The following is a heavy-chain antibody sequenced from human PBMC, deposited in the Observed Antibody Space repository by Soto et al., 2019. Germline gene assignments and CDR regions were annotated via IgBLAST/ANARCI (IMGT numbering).Heavy chain of an antibody. CDR2: TFHSGTA. V-gene: IGHV4-59*01. J-gene: IGHJ4*02. D-gene: IGHD1-1*01. Sequence: SETLSLTCNVSGGSLNNYYWSWIRQPPGKGLEWIAYTFHSGTANYNPSLRSRTTISVDQSKNQFSLQLNSVTAADSAVYYCARGAHENEPRNFDYWGQGTLVTVSS. CDR3: ARGAHENEPRNFDY. CDR1: GGSLNNYY.